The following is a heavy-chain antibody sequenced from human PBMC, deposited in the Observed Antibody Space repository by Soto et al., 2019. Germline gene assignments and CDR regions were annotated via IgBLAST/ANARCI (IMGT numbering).Heavy chain of an antibody. D-gene: IGHD3-22*01. Sequence: PSETLSLTCTVSGGSISSYYWSWIRQPPGKGLEWIGYIYYSGSTNYNPSLKSRVTISVDTSKNQFSLKLSSVTAADTAVYYCARASYYDSSGYPAFDYWGQGTLVTVSS. CDR2: IYYSGST. CDR1: GGSISSYY. CDR3: ARASYYDSSGYPAFDY. V-gene: IGHV4-59*01. J-gene: IGHJ4*02.